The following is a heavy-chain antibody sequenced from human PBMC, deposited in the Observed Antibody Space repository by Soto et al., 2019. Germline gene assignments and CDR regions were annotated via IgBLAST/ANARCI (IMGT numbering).Heavy chain of an antibody. CDR2: INQDGSEK. CDR3: ARDPARHLDY. Sequence: GGSLRLSCVGSGFTFRSFWMTWVRQAPGKWLEWVANINQDGSEKYYVDSVKGRFTVARDNAKKSLFLQMNSLRAEDTAVYYCARDPARHLDYWGQGTLVTVSS. CDR1: GFTFRSFW. V-gene: IGHV3-7*01. J-gene: IGHJ4*02.